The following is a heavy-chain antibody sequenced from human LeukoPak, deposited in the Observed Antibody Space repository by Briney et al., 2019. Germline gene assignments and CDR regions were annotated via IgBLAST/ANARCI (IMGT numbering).Heavy chain of an antibody. J-gene: IGHJ4*02. CDR2: IDTHNGNK. CDR3: ANRGQQLYDY. D-gene: IGHD6-13*01. V-gene: IGHV1-18*01. Sequence: SVKVSCKISDYAFSSDGFTWVRQAPGKGLEWMGWIDTHNGNKNYAQKFQGRVTMTTDTSTNTAYMDLRSLTSDDTATYYCANRGQQLYDYWGQGTLVTVSS. CDR1: DYAFSSDG.